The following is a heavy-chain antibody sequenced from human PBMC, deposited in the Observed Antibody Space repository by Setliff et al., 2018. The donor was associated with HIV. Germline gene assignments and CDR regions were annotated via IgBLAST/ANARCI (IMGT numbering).Heavy chain of an antibody. Sequence: SETLSLTCTVSGDSINNYYWSWIRQPPGKGLEWTGYVYSTGSTNSKSSLKSRVTISVDTSKNQFSLKLSSVTAADTAVYYCARVATGPESFDIWGQGTMVTVSS. CDR2: VYSTGST. J-gene: IGHJ3*02. V-gene: IGHV4-59*01. D-gene: IGHD3-9*01. CDR1: GDSINNYY. CDR3: ARVATGPESFDI.